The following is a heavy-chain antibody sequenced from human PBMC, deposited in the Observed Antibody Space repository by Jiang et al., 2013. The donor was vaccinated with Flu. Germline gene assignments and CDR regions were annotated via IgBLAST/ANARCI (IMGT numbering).Heavy chain of an antibody. D-gene: IGHD3-22*01. CDR2: INAGNGNT. CDR3: ARHNYYDSSGYYDY. J-gene: IGHJ4*02. CDR1: GYTFTSYA. V-gene: IGHV1-3*01. Sequence: GAEVKKPGASVKVSCKASGYTFTSYAMHWVRQAPGQRLEWMGWINAGNGNTKYSQKFQGRVTITRDTSASTAYMELSSLRSEDTAVYYCARHNYYDSSGYYDYWGQGTLVTVSS.